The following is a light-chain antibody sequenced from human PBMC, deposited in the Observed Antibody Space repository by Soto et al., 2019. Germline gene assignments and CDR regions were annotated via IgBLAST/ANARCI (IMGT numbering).Light chain of an antibody. J-gene: IGKJ2*01. CDR2: TSS. V-gene: IGKV1-39*01. CDR3: QQIYITPYT. CDR1: QSINRY. Sequence: DIQMTQSPSSLSVSVGDRVTITCRASQSINRYLNWYQQKPGKAPKLLIYTSSNLQSGVQSRFSGSGFGTDFTLTISRLQPEDFATYYCQQIYITPYTFGQGTKLETK.